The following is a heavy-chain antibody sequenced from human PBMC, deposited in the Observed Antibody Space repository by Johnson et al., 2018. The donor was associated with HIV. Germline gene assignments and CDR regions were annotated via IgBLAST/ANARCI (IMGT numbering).Heavy chain of an antibody. CDR2: IYSGGST. CDR1: GFTVSGNY. J-gene: IGHJ3*02. D-gene: IGHD3-10*02. V-gene: IGHV3-66*01. CDR3: ASVRRGALDI. Sequence: VQLVESGGDLVQPGGSLRLSCAASGFTVSGNYMSWVRQAPGKGLEWVSVIYSGGSTQYADFVKGRFSISRDTSKNTVYLQMNSLRVEDTALYYCASVRRGALDIWGQGTMVIVSS.